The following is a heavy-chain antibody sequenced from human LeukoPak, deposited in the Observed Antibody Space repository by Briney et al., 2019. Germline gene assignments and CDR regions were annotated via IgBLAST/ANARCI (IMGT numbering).Heavy chain of an antibody. V-gene: IGHV3-48*02. D-gene: IGHD2-21*01. Sequence: PGGSLRLSCAASGFTFSSYSMNRVRQAPGKGLEWVPYISSSSSTIYYADSVKGRFTISRDNAKNSLYLQMNSLRDEDTAVYYCARDCGGSPLADAFDIWGQGTMVTVSS. CDR2: ISSSSSTI. CDR3: ARDCGGSPLADAFDI. CDR1: GFTFSSYS. J-gene: IGHJ3*02.